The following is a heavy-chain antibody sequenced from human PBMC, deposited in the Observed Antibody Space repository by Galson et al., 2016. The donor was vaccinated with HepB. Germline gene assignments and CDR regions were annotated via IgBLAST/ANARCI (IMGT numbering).Heavy chain of an antibody. V-gene: IGHV3-23*01. CDR3: AKENNWFGGPNFGA. Sequence: SLRLSCAVSGFSFRFYAMTWVRQAPGKGLKWVAAISGRGDETFYADSVKGRFTISRDNSKNTLYLHMNRLKVDDTAINYCAKENNWFGGPNFGAWGQGAQVTVSS. CDR1: GFSFRFYA. J-gene: IGHJ5*02. CDR2: ISGRGDET. D-gene: IGHD3-10*01.